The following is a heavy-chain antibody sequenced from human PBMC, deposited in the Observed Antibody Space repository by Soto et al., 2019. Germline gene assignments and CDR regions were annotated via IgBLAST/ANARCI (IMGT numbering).Heavy chain of an antibody. D-gene: IGHD3-22*01. V-gene: IGHV4-31*03. Sequence: SETLSLTCTVSGGSISSGGYYWSWIRQHPGKGLEWIGYIYYSGGTYYNPSLKSRVTISVDTSKNQFSLKLSSVTAADTAVYYCARSLGDSSGEYYYGMDVWGQGTTVTVSS. CDR2: IYYSGGT. CDR1: GGSISSGGYY. CDR3: ARSLGDSSGEYYYGMDV. J-gene: IGHJ6*02.